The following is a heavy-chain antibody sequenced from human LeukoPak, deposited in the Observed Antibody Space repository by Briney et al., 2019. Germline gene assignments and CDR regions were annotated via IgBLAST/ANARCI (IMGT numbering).Heavy chain of an antibody. CDR3: ARGYGYSGYVYFDY. Sequence: PSETLSLTCTVPGGSISSYYWSWIRQPPGKGLEWIGYIYYSGSTSYNPSLKSRVTISVDTSKNQFSLKLSSVTAADTAVYYCARGYGYSGYVYFDYWGQGTLVTVSS. CDR1: GGSISSYY. D-gene: IGHD5-12*01. CDR2: IYYSGST. V-gene: IGHV4-59*01. J-gene: IGHJ4*02.